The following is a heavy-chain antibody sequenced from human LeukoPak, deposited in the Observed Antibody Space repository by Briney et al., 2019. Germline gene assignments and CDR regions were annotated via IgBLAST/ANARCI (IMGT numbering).Heavy chain of an antibody. CDR1: GLTFSTSG. D-gene: IGHD6-19*01. V-gene: IGHV3-30*02. CDR2: IQYDESDK. J-gene: IGHJ4*02. CDR3: AREGGITVAGKFDS. Sequence: PGGSLRLSCAASGLTFSTSGMHWVRQAPGKGLEWVAFIQYDESDKYYADSVRGRFTISRDNSKNTLYPQMNSLRAEDTAVYYCAREGGITVAGKFDSWGQGTLVTVSS.